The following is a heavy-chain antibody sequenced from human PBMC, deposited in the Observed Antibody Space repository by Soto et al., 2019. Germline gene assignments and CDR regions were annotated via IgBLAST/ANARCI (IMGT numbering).Heavy chain of an antibody. V-gene: IGHV4-59*01. CDR2: IYYSGRT. CDR3: ARARGGYFDY. J-gene: IGHJ4*02. Sequence: SETLSLTCTVSGGSISSYYWSWIRQPPGKGLEWIGYIYYSGRTNYNPSLKSRVTISADTSKNQFSLKLSSVTAADTAVYYCARARGGYFDYWGQGTLVTVS. CDR1: GGSISSYY.